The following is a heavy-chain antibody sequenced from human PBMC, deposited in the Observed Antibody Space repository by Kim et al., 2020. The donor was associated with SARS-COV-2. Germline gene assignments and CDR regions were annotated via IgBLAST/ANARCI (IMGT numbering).Heavy chain of an antibody. Sequence: GGSLRLSCAASGFSFSSYAMSWVRQAPGKGLEWVSAISGSGGRTYYADSVKGRFTISRDNSKNTLYLQMNSLRAEDTAVYYCANLPVVGYCSSTSCYVPNWGQGTLVTVSS. D-gene: IGHD2-2*01. J-gene: IGHJ4*02. CDR2: ISGSGGRT. CDR1: GFSFSSYA. CDR3: ANLPVVGYCSSTSCYVPN. V-gene: IGHV3-23*01.